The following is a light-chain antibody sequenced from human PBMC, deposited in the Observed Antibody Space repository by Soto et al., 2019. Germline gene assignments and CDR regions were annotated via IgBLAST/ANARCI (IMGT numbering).Light chain of an antibody. CDR2: AAS. CDR1: QGINNA. Sequence: DIQMTQSPSSLSASVGDMVTITCRASQGINNAVAWFQQKPGKAPKSLISAASNLQSGVPSKFSGSASGTDFILTISSLQPEDFAPYYCQQYHTYPWTFVQGTKVEIK. V-gene: IGKV1-16*02. J-gene: IGKJ1*01. CDR3: QQYHTYPWT.